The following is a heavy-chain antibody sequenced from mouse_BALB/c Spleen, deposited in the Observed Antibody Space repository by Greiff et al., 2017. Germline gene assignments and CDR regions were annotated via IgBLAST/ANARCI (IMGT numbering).Heavy chain of an antibody. J-gene: IGHJ4*01. CDR2: ISSGGSYT. CDR3: ARRATGAMDY. V-gene: IGHV5-6*02. D-gene: IGHD1-2*01. Sequence: EVKLMGSGGDLVKPGGSLKLSCAASGFTFSSYGMSWVRQTPDKRLEWVATISSGGSYTYYPDSVKGRFTISRDNAKNTLYLQMSSLKSEDTAMYYCARRATGAMDYWGQGTSVTVSS. CDR1: GFTFSSYG.